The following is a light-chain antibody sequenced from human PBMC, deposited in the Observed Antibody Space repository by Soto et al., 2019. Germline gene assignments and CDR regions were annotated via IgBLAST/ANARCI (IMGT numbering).Light chain of an antibody. CDR1: QDIRSD. CDR2: DAS. V-gene: IGKV1-33*01. Sequence: DLQLTQSPSSLSASVGDRVSITCQASQDIRSDLLWFQQKPGEAPKLLIFDASNLKTGVPSRFSGSGSGTHFTFTISRLQAEDVATYFCQQYENLPLTFGGGTKVVI. CDR3: QQYENLPLT. J-gene: IGKJ4*01.